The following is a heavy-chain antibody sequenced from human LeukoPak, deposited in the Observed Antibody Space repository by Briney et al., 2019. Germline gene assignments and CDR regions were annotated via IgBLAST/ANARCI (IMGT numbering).Heavy chain of an antibody. CDR2: IRYDGSNK. CDR1: GFTFSSYG. V-gene: IGHV3-30*02. Sequence: GGSLRFSCAASGFTFSSYGMHWVRQAPGKGLEWVAFIRYDGSNKYYADSVKGRFTISRDNSKNTLYLQMNNLRAEDTAVYYCASGSGSYRTPYYYMDVWGKGTTVTVSS. CDR3: ASGSGSYRTPYYYMDV. D-gene: IGHD3-10*01. J-gene: IGHJ6*03.